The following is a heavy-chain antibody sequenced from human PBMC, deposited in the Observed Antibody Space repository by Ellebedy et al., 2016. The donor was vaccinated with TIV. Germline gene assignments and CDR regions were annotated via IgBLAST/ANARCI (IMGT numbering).Heavy chain of an antibody. D-gene: IGHD2-15*01. CDR1: GYTFSTFG. CDR2: INAYNGNT. J-gene: IGHJ4*02. Sequence: AASVKVSCKASGYTFSTFGFSWVRQAPGQGLEWMGWINAYNGNTNYAQKLQGRVTMTTDTSTSTAYMELRNLRSDDTAVYYCARAAWSYDYWGQGTLVTVSS. CDR3: ARAAWSYDY. V-gene: IGHV1-18*04.